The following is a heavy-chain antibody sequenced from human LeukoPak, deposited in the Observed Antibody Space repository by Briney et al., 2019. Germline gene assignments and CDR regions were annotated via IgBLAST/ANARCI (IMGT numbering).Heavy chain of an antibody. D-gene: IGHD1-26*01. CDR1: GFSFNNYA. CDR2: ISSGGGST. Sequence: PGRSLRLSCAASGFSFNNYALHWVRQAPGKGLEWVSTISSGGGSTYYADSVKGRFTISRDNSKNTLYLQVNSLRAEDTAVYYCAKGGKWDVTPFDYWGQGTLVTVSS. CDR3: AKGGKWDVTPFDY. J-gene: IGHJ4*02. V-gene: IGHV3-23*01.